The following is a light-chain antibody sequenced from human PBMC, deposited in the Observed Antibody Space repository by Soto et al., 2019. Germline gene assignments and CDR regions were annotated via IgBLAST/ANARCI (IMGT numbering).Light chain of an antibody. CDR2: EFS. Sequence: QSALTQPASVSGSPGQSITISCTGTSSDVGGYNYVSWYQQHPGKAPNLMIYEFSNRPSGVSNRFSGSKSGNPASLTISGLQAEDEADYSCRSYTSSSAERYVFGTGTKVTVL. J-gene: IGLJ1*01. V-gene: IGLV2-14*01. CDR1: SSDVGGYNY. CDR3: RSYTSSSAERYV.